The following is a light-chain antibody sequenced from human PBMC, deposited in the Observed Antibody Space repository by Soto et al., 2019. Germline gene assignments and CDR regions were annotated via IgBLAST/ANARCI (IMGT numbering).Light chain of an antibody. CDR3: QSSDSSNAV. J-gene: IGLJ7*01. CDR1: SGSIASNS. Sequence: NFMLTQPHSVSESPGKTVTISCTGSSGSIASNSVQWYQQRPGSAPTTVIYDDNQRPSGVPDRFSGSIDRSSNSASLTISGLKTEDEAVYYCQSSDSSNAVFGGGTQLTVL. V-gene: IGLV6-57*02. CDR2: DDN.